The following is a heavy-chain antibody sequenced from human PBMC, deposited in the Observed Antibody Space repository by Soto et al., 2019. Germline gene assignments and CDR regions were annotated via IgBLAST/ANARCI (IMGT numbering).Heavy chain of an antibody. D-gene: IGHD6-19*01. CDR2: ISYDGSNK. J-gene: IGHJ6*02. Sequence: QVQLVESGGGVVQPGRSLTLSCAASGFTFSSYGMHWVRQAPGKGLEWVAVISYDGSNKYYADSVKGRFTISRDNSKNTLYLQMNSLRAEDTALYYCAKLSGWSYGMYVWGQGTTVSVSS. V-gene: IGHV3-30*18. CDR3: AKLSGWSYGMYV. CDR1: GFTFSSYG.